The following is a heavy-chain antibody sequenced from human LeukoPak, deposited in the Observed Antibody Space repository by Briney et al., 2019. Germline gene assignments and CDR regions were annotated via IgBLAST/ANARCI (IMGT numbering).Heavy chain of an antibody. V-gene: IGHV3-23*01. D-gene: IGHD2-21*02. CDR2: ISGNGGST. CDR1: GFTFSSYA. Sequence: PGGSLRLSCAASGFTFSSYAMSWVRQAPGKGLEWVSAISGNGGSTYYADSVKGRFTISRDSSKNTLYLQMNSLRAEDTAVYYCAKDQAYCGGDCYTNIDYWGRGTLVTVSS. J-gene: IGHJ4*02. CDR3: AKDQAYCGGDCYTNIDY.